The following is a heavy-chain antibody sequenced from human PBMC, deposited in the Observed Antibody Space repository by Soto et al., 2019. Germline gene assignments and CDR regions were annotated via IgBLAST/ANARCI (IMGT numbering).Heavy chain of an antibody. CDR2: IYYSGST. J-gene: IGHJ4*02. CDR1: GGSISSSSYY. CDR3: ARRGTVAGFMYYFDY. V-gene: IGHV4-39*01. Sequence: QLQLQESGPGLVKPSETLSLTCTVSGGSISSSSYYWGWIRQPPGKGLEWIGSIYYSGSTYYNPSLKSPVTITVDTSKNQVSLKLSSVTAADTAVYYCARRGTVAGFMYYFDYWGQGTLVTVSS. D-gene: IGHD6-19*01.